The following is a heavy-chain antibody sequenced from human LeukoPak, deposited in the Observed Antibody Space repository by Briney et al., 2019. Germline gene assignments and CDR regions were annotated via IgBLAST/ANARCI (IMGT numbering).Heavy chain of an antibody. V-gene: IGHV4-34*08. CDR3: AFMPVTTLDYYYGMDV. CDR1: GFTFSSYA. J-gene: IGHJ6*02. CDR2: INHSGST. Sequence: GSLRLSCAASGFTFSSYAMSWIRQPPGKGLEWIGEINHSGSTNYNPSLKSRVTISVDTSKNQFSLKLSSVTAADTAVYYCAFMPVTTLDYYYGMDVWGQGTTVTVSS. D-gene: IGHD4-17*01.